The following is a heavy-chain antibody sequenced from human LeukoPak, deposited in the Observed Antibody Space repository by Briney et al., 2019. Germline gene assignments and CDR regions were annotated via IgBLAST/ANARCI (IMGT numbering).Heavy chain of an antibody. CDR1: GFTFSDYY. V-gene: IGHV3-11*01. CDR2: ISSSGSTI. Sequence: GGSLRLSCAASGFTFSDYYMSWIRQAPGKGLEWVSYISSSGSTIYYADSVKGRFTISRDNAKNSLYLQMNSLRAEDTAVYYCARDVSSGGYYYYGMDVWGQGTTVTVSS. D-gene: IGHD2-15*01. CDR3: ARDVSSGGYYYYGMDV. J-gene: IGHJ6*02.